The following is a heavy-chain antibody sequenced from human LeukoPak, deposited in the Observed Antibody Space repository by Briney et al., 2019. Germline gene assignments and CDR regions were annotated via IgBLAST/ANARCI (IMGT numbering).Heavy chain of an antibody. CDR3: ARARPGVVFYYFDY. CDR1: GFTFDDFY. J-gene: IGHJ4*01. Sequence: PGGSLRLSCKPSGFTFDDFYMSWVRQAPGKGLEWVANIDAAGKDKYYADSVKGRFTISRDNTENSLYLDMTSLRAEDTASYFCARARPGVVFYYFDYWGQGVLVPVSS. CDR2: IDAAGKDK. D-gene: IGHD2/OR15-2a*01. V-gene: IGHV3-7*01.